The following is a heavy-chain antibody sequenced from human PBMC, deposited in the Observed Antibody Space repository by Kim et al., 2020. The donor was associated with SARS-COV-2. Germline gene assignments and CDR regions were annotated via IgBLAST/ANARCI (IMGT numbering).Heavy chain of an antibody. V-gene: IGHV1-2*05. CDR1: GYTFTGYF. CDR2: INPTSGAT. J-gene: IGHJ6*02. D-gene: IGHD3-10*01. Sequence: ASVKVSCKASGYTFTGYFLHWVRQAPGQGLEWMGRINPTSGATKYAQKFQGRVTMTRDTSISTAYMELSGLRSDDTVVYYCAKDRHPMIRGVINGGMDVWGQGTTVTVSS. CDR3: AKDRHPMIRGVINGGMDV.